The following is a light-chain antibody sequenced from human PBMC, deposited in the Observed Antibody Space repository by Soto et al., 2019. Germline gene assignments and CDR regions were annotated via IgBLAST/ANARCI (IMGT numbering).Light chain of an antibody. CDR1: QTISRW. Sequence: DIQMTQSPSTLSAFVGGRFTITCRASQTISRWLAWYQQKPGKAPKFLIYDASTLESGVPSRFSGSGFGTEFSLTISSLQPDDFGSYYCQHMRTFGQGTKVDIK. CDR2: DAS. CDR3: QHMRT. J-gene: IGKJ1*01. V-gene: IGKV1-5*01.